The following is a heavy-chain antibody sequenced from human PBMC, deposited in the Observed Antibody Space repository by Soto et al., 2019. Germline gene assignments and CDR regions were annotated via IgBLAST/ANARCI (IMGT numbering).Heavy chain of an antibody. J-gene: IGHJ4*02. V-gene: IGHV5-51*01. D-gene: IGHD2-2*01. CDR3: ARHGALGYCSGTTCQPSIDY. Sequence: GESLKISCQGSGYRFTKNWIGWVRQVPGEGLEWMGIIYPEDSDTRYNPSFQGQVTISADKSISTAYLQWNSLKASDTAMYYCARHGALGYCSGTTCQPSIDYWGQGALVTVSS. CDR2: IYPEDSDT. CDR1: GYRFTKNW.